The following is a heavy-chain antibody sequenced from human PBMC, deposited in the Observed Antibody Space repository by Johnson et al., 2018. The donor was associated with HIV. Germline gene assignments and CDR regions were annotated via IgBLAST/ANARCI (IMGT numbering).Heavy chain of an antibody. CDR2: ISYDGSNN. D-gene: IGHD5-24*01. V-gene: IGHV3-30*03. CDR1: GFTFSSYG. Sequence: QVQLVESGGGVVQPGRSLRLSCAASGFTFSSYGMHWVRQAPGKGLEWVAVISYDGSNNYYADSVKGRFTISRDNVKNSLFLQINSLRADDTAVYYCARDRWLQLGAFDIWGQGTLVTVSS. J-gene: IGHJ3*02. CDR3: ARDRWLQLGAFDI.